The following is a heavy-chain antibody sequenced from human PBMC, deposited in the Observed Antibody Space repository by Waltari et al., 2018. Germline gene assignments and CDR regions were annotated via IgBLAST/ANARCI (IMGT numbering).Heavy chain of an antibody. Sequence: QVQLVQSGAEVKKPGSSVKVSCKASGGTFSSYAISWVRQAPGQGLEWMGRIIPIFGTANYAQEFQGRVRMTADKSTSKADRELSSVTAADAAVYYCARAYGSAVTRFDYWGQGTLVTVSS. CDR2: IIPIFGTA. J-gene: IGHJ4*02. V-gene: IGHV1-69*08. D-gene: IGHD3-10*01. CDR1: GGTFSSYA. CDR3: ARAYGSAVTRFDY.